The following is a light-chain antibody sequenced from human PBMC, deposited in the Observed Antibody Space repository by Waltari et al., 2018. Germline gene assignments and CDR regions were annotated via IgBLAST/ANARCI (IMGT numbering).Light chain of an antibody. CDR2: DAS. CDR1: QRNSKY. J-gene: IGKJ1*01. Sequence: MASQRNSKYLSWYQHKPGQAPRLLIYDASSRATGIPDRFSGSGSGTDFSLTISRLEPEDFAVYYCQNYGSLPATFGQGTKVEIK. V-gene: IGKV3-20*01. CDR3: QNYGSLPAT.